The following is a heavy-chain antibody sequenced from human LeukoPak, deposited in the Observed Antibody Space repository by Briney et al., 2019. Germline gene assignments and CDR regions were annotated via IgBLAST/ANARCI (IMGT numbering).Heavy chain of an antibody. CDR3: ARGGYYDSSGYYYFDY. CDR1: GYTFTGYY. D-gene: IGHD3-22*01. CDR2: INPNSGGT. V-gene: IGHV1-2*02. Sequence: ASVKVSCKASGYTFTGYYMHWVRQAPGQGLEWMGWINPNSGGTNYAQKFQGRVTMTRDTSISTAYMELSRLRSDDTAVYYCARGGYYDSSGYYYFDYWGQGTLVTVSS. J-gene: IGHJ4*02.